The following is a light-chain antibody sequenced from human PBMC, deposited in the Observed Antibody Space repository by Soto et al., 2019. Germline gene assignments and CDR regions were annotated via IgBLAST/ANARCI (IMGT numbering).Light chain of an antibody. Sequence: SVLTQPPSAPGTPGQRVTVSCSGSSSNIASNTVNWYQQLPGTAPKLLIYSNDQRPSGVPDRFSASKSGTSASLAISGLQSEDEADYYCASWDDSLNGHVFGTGTKV. CDR2: SND. J-gene: IGLJ1*01. V-gene: IGLV1-44*01. CDR3: ASWDDSLNGHV. CDR1: SSNIASNT.